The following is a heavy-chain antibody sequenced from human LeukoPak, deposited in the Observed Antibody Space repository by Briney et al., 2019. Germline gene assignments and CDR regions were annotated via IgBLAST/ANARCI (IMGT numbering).Heavy chain of an antibody. CDR3: ARDKEAAYYDFWSGYYVPTSFDY. J-gene: IGHJ4*02. V-gene: IGHV3-74*01. D-gene: IGHD3-3*01. CDR2: INSDGSST. Sequence: GGSLRLSCAASEFTFSSYWMHWVRQAPGKGLVWVSRINSDGSSTSYADSVKGRFTISRDNAKNTLYLQMNSLRAEDTAVYYCARDKEAAYYDFWSGYYVPTSFDYWGQGALVTVSS. CDR1: EFTFSSYW.